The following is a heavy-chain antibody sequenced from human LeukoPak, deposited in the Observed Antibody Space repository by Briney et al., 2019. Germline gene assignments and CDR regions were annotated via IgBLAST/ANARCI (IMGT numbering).Heavy chain of an antibody. Sequence: GGSLRLSCAASGFTFSSYSMNWVRQAPGKGLEWVSYISSSSSTIYYADSVKGRFTISRDNAKNSLYLQMNSLRAEDTAVYYCARGQWLANFDYWGQGTLVTVSS. CDR1: GFTFSSYS. J-gene: IGHJ4*02. D-gene: IGHD6-19*01. CDR3: ARGQWLANFDY. V-gene: IGHV3-48*04. CDR2: ISSSSSTI.